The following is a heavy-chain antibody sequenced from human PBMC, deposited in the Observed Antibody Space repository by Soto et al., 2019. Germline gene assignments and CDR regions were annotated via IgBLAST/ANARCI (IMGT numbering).Heavy chain of an antibody. V-gene: IGHV3-23*01. CDR3: AKWDGYGDH. CDR2: ISIGGDKT. Sequence: EVQLLESGGDLVQPGGSLRLSCAASGFSFSSYSFTWVRQAPGKGLEWVAGISIGGDKTWHLDSVKGRFTISRDNSKNTVYLQMKSLRVDDTAVYYCAKWDGYGDHWGQGTLVTVSS. CDR1: GFSFSSYS. J-gene: IGHJ5*02. D-gene: IGHD5-18*01.